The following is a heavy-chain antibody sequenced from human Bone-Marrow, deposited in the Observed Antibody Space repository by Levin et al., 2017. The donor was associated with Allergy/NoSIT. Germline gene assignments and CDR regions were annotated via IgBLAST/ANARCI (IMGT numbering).Heavy chain of an antibody. Sequence: ASVKVSCVASGFSMSSYWVTWVRQAPGKGLDWVANINQDGSDKNYVDSVKGRFTISRDNAKNSLFLQMTSLRAEDTAVYYCARDRVTLKNWGQGTPVAVSS. CDR3: ARDRVTLKN. V-gene: IGHV3-7*01. CDR1: GFSMSSYW. D-gene: IGHD2-21*02. J-gene: IGHJ4*02. CDR2: INQDGSDK.